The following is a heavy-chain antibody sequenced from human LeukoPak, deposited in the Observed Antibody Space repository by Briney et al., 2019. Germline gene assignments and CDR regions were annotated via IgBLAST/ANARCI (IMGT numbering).Heavy chain of an antibody. CDR1: GGSISSYY. D-gene: IGHD3-22*01. V-gene: IGHV4-59*08. CDR3: ASLYYYDSRGYYYGE. CDR2: IYYSGST. J-gene: IGHJ4*02. Sequence: SETLSLTCTVSGGSISSYYWSWIRQPPGKGLEWIGYIYYSGSTNYNPSLKSRVTISVDTSKNQFSLKLSSVPAADTAVYYCASLYYYDSRGYYYGEWGQGTLVSVSS.